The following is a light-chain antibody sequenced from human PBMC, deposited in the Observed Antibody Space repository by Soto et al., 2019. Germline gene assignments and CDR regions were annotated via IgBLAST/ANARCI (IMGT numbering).Light chain of an antibody. CDR1: QDIGIR. V-gene: IGKV1-5*01. CDR3: QQYETFSGT. Sequence: DIQMTQSPSSLSASVGDRVTRTCRSSQDIGIRLSWYQQKPGKAAKILIFSASNLGRGVTSRFSGSGSGTKFTLTIASLQPDDFATYYCQQYETFSGTFGPGTKVDTK. CDR2: SAS. J-gene: IGKJ1*01.